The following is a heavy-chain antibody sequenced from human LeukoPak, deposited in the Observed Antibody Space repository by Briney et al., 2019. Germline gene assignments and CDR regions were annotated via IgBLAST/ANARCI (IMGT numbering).Heavy chain of an antibody. CDR2: ISGGGGST. D-gene: IGHD3-10*01. CDR3: TVVNYGSGSYPLGY. J-gene: IGHJ4*02. Sequence: GGSLRLSCAASGFTFSSYAMSWVRQAPGKGLEWVSAISGGGGSTYYADSVKGRFTISRDNSKNTLYLQMNSLRAEDTAVYYCTVVNYGSGSYPLGYWGQGTLVTVSS. V-gene: IGHV3-23*01. CDR1: GFTFSSYA.